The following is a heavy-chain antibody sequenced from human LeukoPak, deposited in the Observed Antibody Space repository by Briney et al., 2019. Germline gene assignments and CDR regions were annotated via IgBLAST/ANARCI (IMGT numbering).Heavy chain of an antibody. V-gene: IGHV4-59*01. Sequence: SETLSLTCTVSGGSISSYYWSWIRQPPGKGLEWIGYIYYGGSTNYNPSLKSRVTISVDTSKNQFSLKLSSVTAADTAVYYCARVTGSSTSYAFDIWGQGTMVTVSS. CDR3: ARVTGSSTSYAFDI. CDR2: IYYGGST. D-gene: IGHD1-14*01. J-gene: IGHJ3*02. CDR1: GGSISSYY.